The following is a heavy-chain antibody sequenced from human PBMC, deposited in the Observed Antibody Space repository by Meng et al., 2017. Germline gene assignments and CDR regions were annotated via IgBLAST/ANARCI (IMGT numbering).Heavy chain of an antibody. CDR1: GLTVSSNY. J-gene: IGHJ4*02. V-gene: IGHV3-53*02. Sequence: VQLVGMGGGLIRPGGSLRLSCAASGLTVSSNYMSWVRQAPGKGLEWVSVIYSGGSTYYADSVKGRFTISRDNSKNTLYLQMNSLRAEDTAVYYCARDYGDHLGFDYWGQGTLVTVSS. D-gene: IGHD4-17*01. CDR2: IYSGGST. CDR3: ARDYGDHLGFDY.